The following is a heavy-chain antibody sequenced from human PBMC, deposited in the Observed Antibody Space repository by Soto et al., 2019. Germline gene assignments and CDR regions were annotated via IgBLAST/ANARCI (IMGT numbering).Heavy chain of an antibody. CDR3: ARITNWGSDLSVDY. D-gene: IGHD7-27*01. Sequence: PSETLSLTCAVSGGSISSNNWWSWVRQPPGKGLEWIGEIYHSGSTNYNPSLKSRVTISVDKSKNQFSLKLSSVTAADTAVYYCARITNWGSDLSVDYWGQGALVTVSS. J-gene: IGHJ4*02. CDR2: IYHSGST. CDR1: GGSISSNNW. V-gene: IGHV4-4*02.